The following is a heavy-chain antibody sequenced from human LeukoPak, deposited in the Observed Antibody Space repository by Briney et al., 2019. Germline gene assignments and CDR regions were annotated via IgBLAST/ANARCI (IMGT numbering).Heavy chain of an antibody. CDR3: ARGASRHCSSTSCYGGPPVY. CDR2: IYYSGST. CDR1: GVSISSGGYY. Sequence: PSETLPLTCTVSGVSISSGGYYWSWIRQHPGKGLEWIGYIYYSGSTYDNPSLKSRVTISVDTSKNQFSLKLSSVTAADTAVYYCARGASRHCSSTSCYGGPPVYWGQGTLVTVSS. J-gene: IGHJ4*02. V-gene: IGHV4-31*03. D-gene: IGHD2-2*01.